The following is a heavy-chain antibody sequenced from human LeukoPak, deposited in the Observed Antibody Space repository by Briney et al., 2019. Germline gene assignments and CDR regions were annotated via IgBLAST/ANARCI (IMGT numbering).Heavy chain of an antibody. CDR1: GFTFSAYW. J-gene: IGHJ4*02. CDR3: ARGRGSWYGVYFDY. CDR2: INRDGSEK. D-gene: IGHD6-13*01. Sequence: GGSLRLSCAASGFTFSAYWVTWIRQTPGKGLEWVANINRDGSEKYSVDSVKGRFTISRDNAKSSVYLQMNSLRTEDTAVYYCARGRGSWYGVYFDYWGQGTLVTVSS. V-gene: IGHV3-7*01.